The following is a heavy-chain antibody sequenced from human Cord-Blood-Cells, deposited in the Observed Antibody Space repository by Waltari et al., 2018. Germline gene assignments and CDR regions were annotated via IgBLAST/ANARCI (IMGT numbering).Heavy chain of an antibody. CDR1: YG. V-gene: IGHV3-33*01. Sequence: YGMHWVRQAPGKGLEWVAVIWYDGSNKYYADSVKGRFTISRDNSKNTLYLQMNSLRAEDTAVYYCARDPRLGSYYYYYYGMDVWGQGTTVTVSS. D-gene: IGHD1-26*01. CDR3: ARDPRLGSYYYYYYGMDV. J-gene: IGHJ6*02. CDR2: IWYDGSNK.